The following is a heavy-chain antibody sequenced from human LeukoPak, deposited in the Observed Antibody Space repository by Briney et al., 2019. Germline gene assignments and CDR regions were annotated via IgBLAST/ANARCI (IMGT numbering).Heavy chain of an antibody. Sequence: SVNVSCMASGGTFSSYAISWVRQAPGQGLEWMGGIIPIFGTANYAQKFQGRVTITADESTSTAYMELSSLRSEDTAVHYCARVRDSSGWYDDWGQGTLVTVSS. CDR3: ARVRDSSGWYDD. V-gene: IGHV1-69*13. D-gene: IGHD6-19*01. CDR2: IIPIFGTA. CDR1: GGTFSSYA. J-gene: IGHJ4*02.